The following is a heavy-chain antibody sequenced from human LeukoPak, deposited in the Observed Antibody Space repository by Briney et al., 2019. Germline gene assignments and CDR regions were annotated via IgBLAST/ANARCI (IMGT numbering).Heavy chain of an antibody. D-gene: IGHD1-20*01. CDR2: ISTSGGST. CDR1: GFTFSSYA. Sequence: GGSLRLSCAASGFTFSSYAMSWVRQAPGKGPEWVSAISTSGGSTYYADSVKGRFTISRDNSKNTLYLQMNSLRAEDTAVYYRAKQFLTGTTRGYFDYWGQGTLVTVSS. V-gene: IGHV3-23*01. CDR3: AKQFLTGTTRGYFDY. J-gene: IGHJ4*02.